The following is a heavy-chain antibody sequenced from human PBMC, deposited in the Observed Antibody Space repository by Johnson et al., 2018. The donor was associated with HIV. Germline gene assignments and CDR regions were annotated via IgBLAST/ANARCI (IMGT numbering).Heavy chain of an antibody. Sequence: VQLVESGGGLVQPGGSLRLSCSASGFSFNNYWMNWVRQAPGKGLEWVANMKGDGSEEYYVDSLEGRFTISRDNAKNSLYLQINSLRVEDTAMYYCARDLRTASGWFGEMIRGAFDIWGQGTMVTVSS. CDR1: GFSFNNYW. CDR2: MKGDGSEE. CDR3: ARDLRTASGWFGEMIRGAFDI. D-gene: IGHD6-19*01. J-gene: IGHJ3*02. V-gene: IGHV3-7*01.